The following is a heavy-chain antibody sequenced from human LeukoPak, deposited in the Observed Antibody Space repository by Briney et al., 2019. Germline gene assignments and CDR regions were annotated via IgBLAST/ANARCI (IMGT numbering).Heavy chain of an antibody. CDR1: GXATSSSNDY. Sequence: PSETLSLTCTVSGXATSSSNDYWAWIRQPPGRGLEWMGSIFYSGTTHYNPSLKSRVTISIDTSKNQFSLKLSSVSAADTSVYYCARLSNYGGHSGDGYWGQGTLVTVSS. CDR3: ARLSNYGGHSGDGY. V-gene: IGHV4-39*01. D-gene: IGHD4-23*01. J-gene: IGHJ4*02. CDR2: IFYSGTT.